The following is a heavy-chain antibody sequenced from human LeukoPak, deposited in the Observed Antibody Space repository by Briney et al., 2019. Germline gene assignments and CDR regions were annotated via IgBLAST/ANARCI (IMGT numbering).Heavy chain of an antibody. CDR1: GGSISGYY. J-gene: IGHJ4*02. D-gene: IGHD6-19*01. V-gene: IGHV4-59*01. CDR3: ARDGRAGSLFAY. CDR2: ISYSGST. Sequence: PSETLSLTCTVSGGSISGYYWSWIRQPPGKGLEWVGYISYSGSTNYNPSLKSRVTISVDTSKNQFSLKLSSVTAADTAICYCARDGRAGSLFAYWGQGTLVTVSS.